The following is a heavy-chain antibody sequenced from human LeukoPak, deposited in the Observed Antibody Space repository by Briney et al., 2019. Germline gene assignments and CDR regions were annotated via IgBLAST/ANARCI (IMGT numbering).Heavy chain of an antibody. CDR3: ARDGGYSYGKGSFDY. Sequence: PSETLSLTCTVSGGSISNYYWSWIRQPPGKGLEWIGYIYYSGSTNYNPSLKSRVTMSVDTSKNQFSLKLSSVTAADTAVYYCARDGGYSYGKGSFDYWGQGTLVTVSS. CDR2: IYYSGST. CDR1: GGSISNYY. J-gene: IGHJ4*02. D-gene: IGHD5-18*01. V-gene: IGHV4-59*12.